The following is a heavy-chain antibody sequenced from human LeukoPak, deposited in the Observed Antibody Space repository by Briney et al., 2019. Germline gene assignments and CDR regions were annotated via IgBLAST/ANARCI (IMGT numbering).Heavy chain of an antibody. CDR2: IYSAVNT. CDR1: GFDLSVSY. J-gene: IGHJ4*02. CDR3: AKAPQYCGGDCFSH. V-gene: IGHV3-53*01. D-gene: IGHD2-21*02. Sequence: SLSLSREPCGFDLSVSYVNCVPQATGTGLGGWAAIYSAVNTHYAAPVKGRFSISKDAPRNTLFLQMNSLRGDDTAVYYCAKAPQYCGGDCFSHWGRGTQVTVSS.